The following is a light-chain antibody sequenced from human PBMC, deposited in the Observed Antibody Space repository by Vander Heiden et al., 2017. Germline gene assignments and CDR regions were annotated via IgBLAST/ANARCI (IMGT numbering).Light chain of an antibody. Sequence: DIQMTQSPSSLSASVGDRVTITCRASQSISSFLNWYQQKPGKAPKLLIYAASRWQSGVPSRFSGSGSGTDFTLTSSRLQPEDFASYYCQQSYSTPSFGQGTQMEIK. CDR2: AAS. V-gene: IGKV1-39*01. CDR3: QQSYSTPS. J-gene: IGKJ5*01. CDR1: QSISSF.